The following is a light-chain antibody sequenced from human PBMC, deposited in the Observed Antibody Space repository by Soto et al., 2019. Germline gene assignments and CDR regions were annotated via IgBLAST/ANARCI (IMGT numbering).Light chain of an antibody. CDR2: AAS. CDR3: QYYNSYPHT. CDR1: QDISTY. J-gene: IGKJ2*01. Sequence: DIQLTQSPSFLSASVGDRVTITCRASQDISTYLAWYQQTPGRAPKVLVYAASTLQSGVPSRFSGSGSGTKFTLTISSLQPEDFATYYYQYYNSYPHTFGQGTKLEI. V-gene: IGKV1-9*01.